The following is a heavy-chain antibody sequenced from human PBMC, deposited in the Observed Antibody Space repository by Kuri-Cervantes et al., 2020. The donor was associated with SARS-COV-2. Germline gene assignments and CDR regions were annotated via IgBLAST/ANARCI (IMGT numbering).Heavy chain of an antibody. D-gene: IGHD6-6*01. CDR2: IIPIFGTA. CDR3: ACLIAAGGYFDY. Sequence: SVKVSCKASGGTFSSYAISWVRQAPGQGLEWMGGIIPIFGTANYAQKFQGRVTITADESTSTVYMELSSLRSEDTAVYYCACLIAAGGYFDYWGQGTLVTVSS. J-gene: IGHJ4*02. V-gene: IGHV1-69*13. CDR1: GGTFSSYA.